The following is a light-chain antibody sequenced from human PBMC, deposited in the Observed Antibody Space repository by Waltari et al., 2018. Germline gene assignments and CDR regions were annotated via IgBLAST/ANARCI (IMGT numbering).Light chain of an antibody. J-gene: IGLJ3*02. CDR1: SGSLPPPSY. CDR3: ALYMGSGIWV. V-gene: IGLV8-61*01. Sequence: QTVVTQEPSLSVSPGGTVTLTCALSSGSLPPPSYVTWYQQTPGQAPRTLVYKANARSSGVPDRFSGSILGNTAALTITGAQADDESDYYCALYMGSGIWVFGGGTRLTVL. CDR2: KAN.